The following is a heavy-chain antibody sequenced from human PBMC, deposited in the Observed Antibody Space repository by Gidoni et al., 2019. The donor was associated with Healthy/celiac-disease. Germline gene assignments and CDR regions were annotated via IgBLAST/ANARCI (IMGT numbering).Heavy chain of an antibody. CDR3: ARQPRGPSGWYDFDY. Sequence: QLQLQESGPGLVKPSETLSLTCTVSGGSISSSSYYWGWIRQPPGKGLEWIGSIYYSGSTYYNPSLKSRVTISVDTSKNQFSLKLSSVTAADTAVYYCARQPRGPSGWYDFDYWGQGTLVTVSS. V-gene: IGHV4-39*01. J-gene: IGHJ4*02. CDR1: GGSISSSSYY. D-gene: IGHD6-19*01. CDR2: IYYSGST.